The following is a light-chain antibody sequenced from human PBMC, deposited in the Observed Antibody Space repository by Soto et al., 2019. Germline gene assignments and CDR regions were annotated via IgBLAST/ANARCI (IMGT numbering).Light chain of an antibody. CDR1: SSDVAGYNY. V-gene: IGLV2-14*03. CDR3: SSYRVSSTYV. Sequence: SVLTQPASVSGSPGQLITISCTGNSSDVAGYNYVYWYQPHPGKAPKLIIYDVSNRPSGVSNRFSGSKSGNAASLTISGLQSEDEGDYYCSSYRVSSTYVFGSGTKVTVL. CDR2: DVS. J-gene: IGLJ1*01.